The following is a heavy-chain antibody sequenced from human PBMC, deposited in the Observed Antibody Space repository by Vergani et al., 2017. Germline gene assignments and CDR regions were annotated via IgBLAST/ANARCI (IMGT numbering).Heavy chain of an antibody. Sequence: EVQLVESGGGLVQPCRSLRLSCAASGFTFDDYAMHWVRQAPGKGLEWVSGISWNSGSIGYADSVKGRFTISRDNAKNSLYLQMNSLRAEDTALYYCAKDVSSTSLYYYMDVWGKGTTVTVSS. CDR3: AKDVSSTSLYYYMDV. J-gene: IGHJ6*03. CDR2: ISWNSGSI. CDR1: GFTFDDYA. V-gene: IGHV3-9*01. D-gene: IGHD2-2*01.